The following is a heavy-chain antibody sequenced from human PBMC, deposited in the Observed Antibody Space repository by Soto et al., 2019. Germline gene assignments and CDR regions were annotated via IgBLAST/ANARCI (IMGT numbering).Heavy chain of an antibody. V-gene: IGHV1-8*01. CDR3: ARKKDYYYYMDV. Sequence: ASVKVSCKPSGYTFTNYDINWVRQATGQGLEWMGWMNPNSGNTGYAQKFQGRVTMTRNTSIGTAYMELSSLRSEDTVVYYCARKKDYYYYMDVWGKGTTVTVSS. J-gene: IGHJ6*03. CDR1: GYTFTNYD. CDR2: MNPNSGNT.